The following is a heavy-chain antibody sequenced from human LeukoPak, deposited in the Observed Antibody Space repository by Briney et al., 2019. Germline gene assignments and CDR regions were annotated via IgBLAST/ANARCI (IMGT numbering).Heavy chain of an antibody. J-gene: IGHJ4*02. Sequence: GGSLRLSCTASGFTVSSSYMTWVRQAPGKGLEWVSLIYSGGGTFYADSVKGRFTISRHNFENTLYLQMNNLRAEDTAVYYCARVGVGTVAGNYFDDWGQGTLVTVSS. D-gene: IGHD6-19*01. CDR3: ARVGVGTVAGNYFDD. V-gene: IGHV3-53*04. CDR1: GFTVSSSY. CDR2: IYSGGGT.